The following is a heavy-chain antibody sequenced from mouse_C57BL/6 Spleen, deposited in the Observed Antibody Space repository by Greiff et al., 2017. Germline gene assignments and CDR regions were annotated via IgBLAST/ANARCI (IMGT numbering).Heavy chain of an antibody. J-gene: IGHJ3*01. CDR3: ASSKTAQATFAD. CDR1: GYSFTGYY. V-gene: IGHV1-42*01. CDR2: INTSTGGT. Sequence: EVKLVESGPELVKPGASVKLSCKASGYSFTGYYMNWVNQSPEKSLAWIGEINTSTGGTTYNQKFKAKATLTVDKSASTAYMQLKSQTSEDSSVYYCASSKTAQATFADWGQGTLVTVSA. D-gene: IGHD3-2*02.